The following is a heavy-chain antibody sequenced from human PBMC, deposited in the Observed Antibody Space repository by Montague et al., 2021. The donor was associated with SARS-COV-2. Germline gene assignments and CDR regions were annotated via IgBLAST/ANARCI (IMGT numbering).Heavy chain of an antibody. CDR1: GFTFSSYG. CDR3: ARERAYDGRTHDAFDT. V-gene: IGHV3-33*01. D-gene: IGHD1-14*01. Sequence: SLRLSCAASGFTFSSYGMHWVRRAPGKGLERVAVIWYDGSNKYYADSVKGRFTISRDNSKNTLYLQMNSLRAEDTAVYYCARERAYDGRTHDAFDTWGQGTMVTVSS. CDR2: IWYDGSNK. J-gene: IGHJ3*02.